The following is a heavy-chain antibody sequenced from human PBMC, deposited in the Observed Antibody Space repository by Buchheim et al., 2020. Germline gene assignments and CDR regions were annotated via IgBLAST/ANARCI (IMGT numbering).Heavy chain of an antibody. J-gene: IGHJ6*02. V-gene: IGHV4-34*01. CDR1: GGSFSGYY. Sequence: QVQLQQWGAGLLKPSETLSLTCAVYGGSFSGYYWSWIRQPPGKGLEWIGEINHSGSTNYNPSLKSRVTISVDTSKNQLSLKLSSVTAADTAVYYCARGGDPVGLLLWFGELFPDYYYGMDVWGQGTT. D-gene: IGHD3-10*01. CDR2: INHSGST. CDR3: ARGGDPVGLLLWFGELFPDYYYGMDV.